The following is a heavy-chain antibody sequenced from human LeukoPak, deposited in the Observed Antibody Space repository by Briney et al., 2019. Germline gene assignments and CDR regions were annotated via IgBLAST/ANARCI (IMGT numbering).Heavy chain of an antibody. J-gene: IGHJ4*02. V-gene: IGHV3-9*01. D-gene: IGHD1-26*01. CDR2: ISWNSGSI. CDR3: AKSLAGIVGATGEFDY. CDR1: GFTFSSYW. Sequence: GGSLRLSCAASGFTFSSYWMSWVRQAPGKGLEWVSGISWNSGSIGYADSVKGRFTISRDNAKNSLYLQMNSLRAEDTALYYCAKSLAGIVGATGEFDYWGQGTLVTVSS.